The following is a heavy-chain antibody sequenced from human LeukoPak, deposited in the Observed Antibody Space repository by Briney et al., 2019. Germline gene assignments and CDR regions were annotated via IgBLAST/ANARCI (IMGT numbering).Heavy chain of an antibody. Sequence: KPSETLSLTCTVSGGSISSYYWSWIRQPPGKGLEWIGYIYYSGSTNYNPSLKSRVTISVDTSKNQFSLKLSSVTAADTAVYYCARLARPIYSSSWYYFDYWGQGTLVTVSS. CDR1: GGSISSYY. D-gene: IGHD6-13*01. CDR3: ARLARPIYSSSWYYFDY. V-gene: IGHV4-59*08. J-gene: IGHJ4*02. CDR2: IYYSGST.